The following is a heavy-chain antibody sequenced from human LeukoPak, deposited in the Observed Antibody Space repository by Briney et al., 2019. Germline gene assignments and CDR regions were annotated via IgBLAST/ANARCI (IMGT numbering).Heavy chain of an antibody. D-gene: IGHD6-13*01. CDR3: ARVGFSTIWTAEYFQH. J-gene: IGHJ1*01. V-gene: IGHV1-2*02. CDR2: INPDNGGK. Sequence: ASVKVSCKTSGYTFTGYYVHWLRQAPGQGLEWMGRINPDNGGKTSAKSFQGRLTMTRDTSMSTAYMELSSLRSDDTAVYYCARVGFSTIWTAEYFQHWGQGTLVTVSS. CDR1: GYTFTGYY.